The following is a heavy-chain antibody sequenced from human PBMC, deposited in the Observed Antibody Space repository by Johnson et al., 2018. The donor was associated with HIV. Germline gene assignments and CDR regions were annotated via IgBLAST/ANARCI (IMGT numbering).Heavy chain of an antibody. Sequence: QVQLVESGGGVVQPGRSLRLSCAAFRFTLSSYAMHWVRQAPGKGLEWVAAISYDGSNKYYADSVKGRFTISRDNSKNTLFLQMNSLRPEDTAVYYCAREPIREVGGAFDSWGQGTMVTVSS. CDR3: AREPIREVGGAFDS. V-gene: IGHV3-30*04. D-gene: IGHD1-26*01. CDR2: ISYDGSNK. J-gene: IGHJ3*02. CDR1: RFTLSSYA.